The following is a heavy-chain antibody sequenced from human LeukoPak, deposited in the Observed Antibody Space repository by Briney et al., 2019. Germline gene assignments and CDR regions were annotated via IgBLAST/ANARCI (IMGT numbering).Heavy chain of an antibody. V-gene: IGHV4-59*01. CDR3: ARGRGGGEPFDY. J-gene: IGHJ4*02. D-gene: IGHD3-16*01. CDR1: GGSISSYY. Sequence: SETLSLTCTVSGGSISSYYRSWIRQPPGKGLEWIGYIHYSGYTSYNPSLKSRVTISVDTTKNQFSLKLSSVTAADTAVYYCARGRGGGEPFDYWGQGILVTVSS. CDR2: IHYSGYT.